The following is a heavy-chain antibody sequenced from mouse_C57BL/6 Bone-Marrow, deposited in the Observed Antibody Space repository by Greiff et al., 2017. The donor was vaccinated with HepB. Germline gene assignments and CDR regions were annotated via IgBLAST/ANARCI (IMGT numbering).Heavy chain of an antibody. CDR2: INYDGSST. V-gene: IGHV5-16*01. CDR1: GFTFSDYY. J-gene: IGHJ2*01. CDR3: ARDLSYVDY. Sequence: EVQVVESAGGLVQPGSSMKLSCTASGFTFSDYYMAWVRQVPEKGLEWVANINYDGSSTYYLDSLKSRFIISRDNAKNILYLQMSSLKSEDTATYYCARDLSYVDYWGQGTTLTVSS.